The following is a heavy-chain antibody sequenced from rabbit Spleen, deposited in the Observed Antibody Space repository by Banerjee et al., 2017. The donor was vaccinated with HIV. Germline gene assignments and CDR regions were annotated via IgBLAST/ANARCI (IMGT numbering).Heavy chain of an antibody. J-gene: IGHJ6*01. CDR1: GVSFSDSSY. Sequence: SLEESGGDLVKPGASLTLTCIASGVSFSDSSYMCWVRQAPGKGLEWIVCIELGSSGFTYFASWAKGRFTISKASSTTVTLQMTSLTAADTATYFCARDTGSSFSSYGMDLWGQGTLVTVS. D-gene: IGHD8-1*01. V-gene: IGHV1S40*01. CDR2: IELGSSGFT. CDR3: ARDTGSSFSSYGMDL.